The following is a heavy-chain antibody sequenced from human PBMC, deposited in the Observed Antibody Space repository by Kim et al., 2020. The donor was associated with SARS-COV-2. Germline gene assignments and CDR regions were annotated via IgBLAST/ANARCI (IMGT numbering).Heavy chain of an antibody. CDR3: MKGGWGWIWDH. V-gene: IGHV3-23*01. Sequence: GGSLRLSCTTSGFTFTGHAMSWVRQAPGKGLEWVSSIDGSDGTTYYVDSVRGRFTISRDDSKNTLYLQTSALRGDDTAVYYCMKGGWGWIWDHWGQGTL. CDR2: IDGSDGTT. CDR1: GFTFTGHA. J-gene: IGHJ4*02. D-gene: IGHD2-21*01.